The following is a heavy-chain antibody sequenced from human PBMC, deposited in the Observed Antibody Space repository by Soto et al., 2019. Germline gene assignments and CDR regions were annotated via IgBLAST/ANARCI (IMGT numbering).Heavy chain of an antibody. J-gene: IGHJ4*02. CDR3: AKGSRNYDILTGYDLAYFDY. Sequence: PGGSLRLSCASYGLTFISYAMSWVRQAPGKGLEWVSAISGSGGSTYYADSVKGRFTISRDNSKNTLYLQMNSLRAEDTAVYYCAKGSRNYDILTGYDLAYFDYWGQGTLVTVSS. V-gene: IGHV3-23*01. D-gene: IGHD3-9*01. CDR2: ISGSGGST. CDR1: GLTFISYA.